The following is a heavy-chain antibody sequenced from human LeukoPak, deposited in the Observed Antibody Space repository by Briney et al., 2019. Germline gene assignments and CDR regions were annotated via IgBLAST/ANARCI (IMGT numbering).Heavy chain of an antibody. J-gene: IGHJ4*02. CDR1: GFTFSSYS. Sequence: GGSLRLSCAASGFTFSSYSMNWVRQAPGKGLEWVSSISSSSSYIYYADSVKGRFTISRDNSKNTLYLQMNSLRAEDTAVYYCADSSGPTHWGQGTLVTVSS. V-gene: IGHV3-21*01. CDR3: ADSSGPTH. CDR2: ISSSSSYI. D-gene: IGHD3-22*01.